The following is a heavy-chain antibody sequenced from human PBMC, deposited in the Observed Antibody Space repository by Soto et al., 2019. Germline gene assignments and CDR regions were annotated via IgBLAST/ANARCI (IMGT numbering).Heavy chain of an antibody. V-gene: IGHV4-39*01. CDR1: GGSISISDYY. Sequence: QLQLQESGPGLVKPSETLSLTCTVSGGSISISDYYWVWIRQPPGKGLEWIESISYSGTYYKPSLKSRVTISVDTPKNQFSLRLSSVTAADTAVYYCARRAGSIVVAAYSWGQGTLVTVSS. D-gene: IGHD6-19*01. CDR3: ARRAGSIVVAAYS. CDR2: ISYSGT. J-gene: IGHJ4*02.